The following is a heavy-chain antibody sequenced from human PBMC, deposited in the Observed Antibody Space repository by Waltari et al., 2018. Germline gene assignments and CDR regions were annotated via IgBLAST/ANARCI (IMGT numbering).Heavy chain of an antibody. CDR1: GYSISSGYY. Sequence: QVQLQESGPGLVKPSETLSLTCAVSGYSISSGYYWGWIRQPPGKGLEWIGSIYHSGRTYYNPSLKSRLTISVDTSKNQFSLKLSSVTAADTAVYYCARDILRSQPRADAFDIWGQGTMVTVSS. J-gene: IGHJ3*02. D-gene: IGHD4-17*01. V-gene: IGHV4-38-2*02. CDR2: IYHSGRT. CDR3: ARDILRSQPRADAFDI.